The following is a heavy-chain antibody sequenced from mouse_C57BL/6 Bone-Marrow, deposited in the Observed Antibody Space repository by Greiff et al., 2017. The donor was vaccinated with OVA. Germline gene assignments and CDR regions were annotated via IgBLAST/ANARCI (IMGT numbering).Heavy chain of an antibody. J-gene: IGHJ3*01. CDR2: IWRGGST. V-gene: IGHV2-5*01. CDR3: AIIYYDYDGSFAY. CDR1: GFSLPRYG. Sequence: VQLQQSGPGLVQPSQSLSITCTVSGFSLPRYGVHWVRPSPGKGLEWLGVIWRGGSTDYNAAFMSRLSITKDNSKSQVFFKMNSLQADDTAIYYCAIIYYDYDGSFAYWGQGTLVTVSA. D-gene: IGHD2-4*01.